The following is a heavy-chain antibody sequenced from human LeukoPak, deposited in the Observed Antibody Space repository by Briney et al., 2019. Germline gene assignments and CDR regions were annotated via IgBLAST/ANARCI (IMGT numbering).Heavy chain of an antibody. D-gene: IGHD2-15*01. V-gene: IGHV3-21*04. CDR3: ATLSVVVVPAELN. J-gene: IGHJ4*02. CDR1: GFTFSNYS. CDR2: ISSGSTYI. Sequence: PGGSLRLSCAVSGFTFSNYSMNWVRQAPGKGLEWVSSISSGSTYIYYADSVKGRFTISRDNAKNSLYLQMNSLRAEDTAVYYCATLSVVVVPAELNWGQGTLVTVSS.